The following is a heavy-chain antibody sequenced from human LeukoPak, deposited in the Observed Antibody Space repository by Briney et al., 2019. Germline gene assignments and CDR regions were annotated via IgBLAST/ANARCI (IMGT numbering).Heavy chain of an antibody. Sequence: GGSLRLSCAASGFTFSDCYMSWIRQAPGKGLEWVSYISSSGSTIYYADSVKGRFTISRDNAKNSLYLQMNSLRAEDTAVYYCARQSYYYDSSGHYAYYFDYWGQGTLVTVSS. CDR3: ARQSYYYDSSGHYAYYFDY. J-gene: IGHJ4*02. V-gene: IGHV3-11*01. CDR1: GFTFSDCY. CDR2: ISSSGSTI. D-gene: IGHD3-22*01.